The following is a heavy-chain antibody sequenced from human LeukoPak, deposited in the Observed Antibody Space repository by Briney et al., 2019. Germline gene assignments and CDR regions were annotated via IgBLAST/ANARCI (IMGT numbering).Heavy chain of an antibody. V-gene: IGHV1-69*13. J-gene: IGHJ6*04. D-gene: IGHD3-10*01. CDR1: GGTFSSYA. CDR3: ARGPVDYYGSGSYYSYGMDV. Sequence: SVKVSCKASGGTFSSYAISWVRQAPGQGLEWVGGIIPIFGTVNYAQKFQGRVTITADESTSTAYMELSSLRSEDTAVYYCARGPVDYYGSGSYYSYGMDVWGKGTTVTVSS. CDR2: IIPIFGTV.